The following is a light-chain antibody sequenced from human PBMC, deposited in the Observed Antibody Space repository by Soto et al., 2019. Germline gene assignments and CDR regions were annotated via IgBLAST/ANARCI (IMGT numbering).Light chain of an antibody. Sequence: DIQMTQSPSSLAASVGDRVTITCRASQGISTYLNWYQQKPGKAPKLLIYDASSLESGVPSRFSGRRSGTEFTLTISSLQPDDFGTYYCQQYESYSPLTFGGGTKVDI. CDR2: DAS. V-gene: IGKV1-5*01. J-gene: IGKJ4*01. CDR1: QGISTY. CDR3: QQYESYSPLT.